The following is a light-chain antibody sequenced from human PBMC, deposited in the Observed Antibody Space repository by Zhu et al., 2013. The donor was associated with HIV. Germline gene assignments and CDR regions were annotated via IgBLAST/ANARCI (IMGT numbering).Light chain of an antibody. J-gene: IGKJ1*01. CDR2: AVS. CDR3: QQYHRSPGT. V-gene: IGKV3-20*01. Sequence: EIVLTQSPATLSVSPGERATLSCRASQSVNGNLAWYQQKPGQTPRLLVYAVSYRATDIPARFSGGGSGTDFTLTISRLEPEDFAVYYCQQYHRSPGTFGLGTKVEI. CDR1: QSVNGN.